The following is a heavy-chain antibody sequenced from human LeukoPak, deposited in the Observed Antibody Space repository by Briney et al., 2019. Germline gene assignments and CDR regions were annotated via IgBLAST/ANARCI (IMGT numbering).Heavy chain of an antibody. CDR3: ARDRIPITIFGVVTAGGFDP. D-gene: IGHD3-3*01. J-gene: IGHJ5*02. CDR2: IYYSGST. Sequence: PSETLSLTCTVSGGSIRGYYWSWVRQPPGKGLEWIAYIYYSGSTNYNPSLKSRVTISVDTSKNQFSLKLSSVTAADTAVYYCARDRIPITIFGVVTAGGFDPWGQGTLVTVSS. V-gene: IGHV4-59*01. CDR1: GGSIRGYY.